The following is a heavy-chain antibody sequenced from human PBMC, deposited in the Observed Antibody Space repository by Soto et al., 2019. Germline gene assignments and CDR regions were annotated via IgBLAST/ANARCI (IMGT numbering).Heavy chain of an antibody. CDR1: GFTFSSYT. D-gene: IGHD2-21*02. J-gene: IGHJ4*02. CDR2: ITSTSSYI. Sequence: GGSLRLSCAASGFTFSSYTMHWVRQAPGKGLEWVSSITSTSSYIYYTDSLKGRFTISRDNAQNSLYLQMGSLGPGDTAVYYCARDGARDRGDKGFDYWGQGTLVTVSS. CDR3: ARDGARDRGDKGFDY. V-gene: IGHV3-21*01.